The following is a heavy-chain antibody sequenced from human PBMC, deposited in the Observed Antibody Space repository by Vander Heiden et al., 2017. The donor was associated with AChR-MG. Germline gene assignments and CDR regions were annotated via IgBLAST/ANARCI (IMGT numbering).Heavy chain of an antibody. J-gene: IGHJ5*02. V-gene: IGHV3-73*01. CDR2: IRSKANSYAT. D-gene: IGHD2-2*01. Sequence: EVQLVEPGGGFVQPGASLKLSCPAPGFTFSGSAMHWVGQASGKGLEWVGGIRSKANSYATAYAASVKGRFTISRDDSKNTAYLQMNSLKTEDTAVYYCTRPQNDDSTWGPWFDPWGQGTLVTVSS. CDR1: GFTFSGSA. CDR3: TRPQNDDSTWGPWFDP.